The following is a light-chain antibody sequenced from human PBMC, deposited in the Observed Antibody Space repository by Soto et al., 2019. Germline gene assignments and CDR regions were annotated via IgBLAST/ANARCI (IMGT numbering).Light chain of an antibody. CDR3: QQYDNLPIT. V-gene: IGKV1-33*01. Sequence: DIQMPQSPSSLSASEGDRVSIRCQASQDIRNYLNWYQQKPGKAPKLLIYDASNLETGVPSRFSGSGSGTHFDLTISSLQPEDIATYYCQQYDNLPITFGQGTRLEI. J-gene: IGKJ5*01. CDR1: QDIRNY. CDR2: DAS.